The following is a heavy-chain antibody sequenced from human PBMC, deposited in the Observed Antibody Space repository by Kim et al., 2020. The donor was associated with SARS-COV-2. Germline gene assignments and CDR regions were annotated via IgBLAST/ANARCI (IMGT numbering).Heavy chain of an antibody. J-gene: IGHJ4*02. Sequence: ADSVKGRFTISGDKSKNTLYLQMNSLRAEDTAVYYCAKVLAWGVPLAPDYWGQGTLVTVSS. D-gene: IGHD1-26*01. CDR3: AKVLAWGVPLAPDY. V-gene: IGHV3-23*01.